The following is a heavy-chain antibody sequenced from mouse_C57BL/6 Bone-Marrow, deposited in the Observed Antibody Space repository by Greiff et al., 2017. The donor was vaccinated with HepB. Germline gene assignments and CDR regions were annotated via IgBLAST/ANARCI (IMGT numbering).Heavy chain of an antibody. CDR2: IDPETGGT. Sequence: VQLQESGAELVRPGASVTLSCKASGYTFTDYEMHWVKQTPVHGLEWIGAIDPETGGTAYNQKFKGKAILTADKSSSTAYMALRSLTSDDSAVYYCTIYYYGISYWYFDVWGTGTTVTVSS. J-gene: IGHJ1*03. D-gene: IGHD1-1*01. CDR3: TIYYYGISYWYFDV. CDR1: GYTFTDYE. V-gene: IGHV1-15*01.